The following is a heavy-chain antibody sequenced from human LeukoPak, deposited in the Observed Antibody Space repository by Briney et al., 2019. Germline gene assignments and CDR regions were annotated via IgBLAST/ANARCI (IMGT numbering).Heavy chain of an antibody. V-gene: IGHV3-66*02. CDR2: IYSGGST. CDR1: GFTVSSNY. CDR3: ARFGRVHCCSTSCPFDY. Sequence: GGSLRLSCAASGFTVSSNYMSWVRQAPGKGLEWVSVIYSGGSTYYADSVKGRYTISRDNSKNTLYLQMNSLRAEDTAVYYCARFGRVHCCSTSCPFDYWGQGTLVTVSS. J-gene: IGHJ4*02. D-gene: IGHD2-2*01.